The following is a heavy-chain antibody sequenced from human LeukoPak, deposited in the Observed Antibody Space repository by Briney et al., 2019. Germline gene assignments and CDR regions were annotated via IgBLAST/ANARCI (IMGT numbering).Heavy chain of an antibody. J-gene: IGHJ4*02. CDR3: AKSYCSGGSCYSWSVDY. Sequence: PGGCLRLSCAASGFSFRSYAMHWVRQAPGKGLEWVAVIAYDGSTKYYADSVKGRFTISRDNSHNTVDLQMNSLTAEDMAVYFCAKSYCSGGSCYSWSVDYWGQGTLVTVSP. CDR2: IAYDGSTK. V-gene: IGHV3-30*04. D-gene: IGHD2-15*01. CDR1: GFSFRSYA.